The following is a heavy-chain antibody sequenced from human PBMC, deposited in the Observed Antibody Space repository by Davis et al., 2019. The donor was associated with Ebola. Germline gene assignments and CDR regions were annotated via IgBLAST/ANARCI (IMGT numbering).Heavy chain of an antibody. V-gene: IGHV6-1*01. CDR1: GDSVSSGG. Sequence: HSQTLSLTCAISGDSVSSGGWNWIRQSPSRGLEWLGRTYYKSKWYNDYAVSVKSRITINPDTSKNQFSLHLNSVTPEDTALYYCARGWLRGGLDVWGEGTTVTVSS. CDR3: ARGWLRGGLDV. CDR2: TYYKSKWYN. D-gene: IGHD5-18*01. J-gene: IGHJ6*04.